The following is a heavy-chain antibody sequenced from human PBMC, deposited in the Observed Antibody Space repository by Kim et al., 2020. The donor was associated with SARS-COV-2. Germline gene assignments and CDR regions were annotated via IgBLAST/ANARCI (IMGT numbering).Heavy chain of an antibody. Sequence: SETLSLTCTVSGGSISSYYWSWIRQPPGKGLEWIGYIYYSGSTNYNPSLKSRVTISVDTSKNQFSLKLSSVTAADTAVYYCAGSNYDFWSGTVSWFDPWGQGTLVTVSS. D-gene: IGHD3-3*01. CDR1: GGSISSYY. CDR2: IYYSGST. CDR3: AGSNYDFWSGTVSWFDP. V-gene: IGHV4-59*13. J-gene: IGHJ5*02.